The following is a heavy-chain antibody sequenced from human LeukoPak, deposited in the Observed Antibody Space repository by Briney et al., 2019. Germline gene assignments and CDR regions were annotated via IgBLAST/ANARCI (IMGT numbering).Heavy chain of an antibody. CDR3: ARDRRFDYYYYMDV. CDR2: IRYDGSNK. CDR1: GFTFSSYG. D-gene: IGHD3-10*01. Sequence: SGGSLRLSCAASGFTFSSYGMHWVRQAPGKGLEWVAFIRYDGSNKYYADSVKGRFTISRDNSKNTLYLQMNSLRAEDTAVYYCARDRRFDYYYYMDVWGKGTTVTISS. J-gene: IGHJ6*03. V-gene: IGHV3-30*02.